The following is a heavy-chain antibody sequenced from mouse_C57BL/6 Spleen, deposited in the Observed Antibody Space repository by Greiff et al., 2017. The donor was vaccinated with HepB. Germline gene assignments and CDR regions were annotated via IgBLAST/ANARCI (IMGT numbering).Heavy chain of an antibody. V-gene: IGHV3-6*01. CDR2: ISYDGSN. D-gene: IGHD2-5*01. J-gene: IGHJ2*01. CDR3: ARDGAYSNYYFDY. CDR1: GYSITSGYY. Sequence: EVKLMESGPGLVKPSQSLSLTCSVTGYSITSGYYWNWIRQFPGNTLEWMGYISYDGSNNYNPSLKNRISITRDTSKNQFFLKLNSVTTEDTATYYCARDGAYSNYYFDYWGQGTTLTVSS.